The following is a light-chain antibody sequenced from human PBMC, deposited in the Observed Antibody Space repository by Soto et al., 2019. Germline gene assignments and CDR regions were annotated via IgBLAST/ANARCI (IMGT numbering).Light chain of an antibody. CDR2: GAS. J-gene: IGKJ2*01. V-gene: IGKV3-20*01. Sequence: EIVLTQSPGTLSLSPGEGATLSCRASQSVASSYLAWYQQKPGQAPRLIIYGASNRATGTPDRFSGGGSGTDFTLTISRLEPEDFAVYYCQQYGSSSYTFGQGNKLEIK. CDR3: QQYGSSSYT. CDR1: QSVASSY.